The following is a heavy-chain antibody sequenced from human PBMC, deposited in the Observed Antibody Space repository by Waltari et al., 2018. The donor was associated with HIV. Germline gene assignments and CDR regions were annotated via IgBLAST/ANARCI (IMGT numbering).Heavy chain of an antibody. Sequence: EVQLVESGGGLVQPGGSLRLSCAASGFTFSRYSMNWVRQAPGKGLEWVSYISSSSSTIYYADSVKGRFTISRDNAKNSLYLQMNSLRAEDTAVYYCEGGDYRHDYWGQGTLVTVSS. D-gene: IGHD4-17*01. CDR1: GFTFSRYS. J-gene: IGHJ4*02. V-gene: IGHV3-48*04. CDR2: ISSSSSTI. CDR3: EGGDYRHDY.